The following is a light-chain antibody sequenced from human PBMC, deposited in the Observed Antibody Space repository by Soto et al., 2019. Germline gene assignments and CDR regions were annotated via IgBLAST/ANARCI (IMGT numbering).Light chain of an antibody. J-gene: IGLJ2*01. CDR3: SSFPGSNNFE. V-gene: IGLV2-8*01. CDR2: EVS. CDR1: SSDIGAHDY. Sequence: QSALTRPPSASGSPGQSVTISCTGTSSDIGAHDYVSWYQQHPGKAPKLMIFEVSKRPSGVPDRFSGSKSGNTASLTVSGLQADDEADYYCSSFPGSNNFEFGGGTNSPS.